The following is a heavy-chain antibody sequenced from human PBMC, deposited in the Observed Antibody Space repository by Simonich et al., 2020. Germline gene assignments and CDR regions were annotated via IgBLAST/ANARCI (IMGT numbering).Heavy chain of an antibody. V-gene: IGHV4-38-2*01. J-gene: IGHJ4*02. D-gene: IGHD6-13*01. CDR2: IYHSGST. CDR1: GYSISSGYY. CDR3: ARATRIAAAGYFDY. Sequence: QVQLQESGPGLVKPSETLSLTCAVSGYSISSGYYWGWIRQPPGKGLEWIGSIYHSGSTYDNPSLKSRVTISVDTSKNQFSLKLSSVTAADTAVYYCARATRIAAAGYFDYWGKGTLVTVSS.